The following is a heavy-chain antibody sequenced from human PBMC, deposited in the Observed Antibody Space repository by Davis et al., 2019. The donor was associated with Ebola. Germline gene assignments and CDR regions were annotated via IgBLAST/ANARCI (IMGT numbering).Heavy chain of an antibody. CDR2: IKQDGSEK. D-gene: IGHD5-18*01. CDR3: VPGTWI. CDR1: GFTFSSYG. Sequence: GGSLRLSCAASGFTFSSYGMHWVRQAPGKGLEWVANIKQDGSEKYYVDSVKGRFTISRDNAKNSLYLQMNTLRVEDTAIYYCVPGTWIRGQGTLVTVSS. J-gene: IGHJ4*02. V-gene: IGHV3-7*01.